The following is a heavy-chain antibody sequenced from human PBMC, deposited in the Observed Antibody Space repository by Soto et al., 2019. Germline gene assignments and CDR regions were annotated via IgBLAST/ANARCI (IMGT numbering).Heavy chain of an antibody. J-gene: IGHJ4*02. CDR1: GGTFSRYG. V-gene: IGHV1-69*01. CDR2: IIHLFGTA. D-gene: IGHD2-15*01. Sequence: QVQLVQSGAEVKKPGSSVKVSCKASGGTFSRYGINWVRQAPGHGLEWMGGIIHLFGTANYAQKFQGRVTITADESTSTAHMELRSLRSEDTAVYYCARDYGHDCSGGNCYFYFWGQGTLVTVSS. CDR3: ARDYGHDCSGGNCYFYF.